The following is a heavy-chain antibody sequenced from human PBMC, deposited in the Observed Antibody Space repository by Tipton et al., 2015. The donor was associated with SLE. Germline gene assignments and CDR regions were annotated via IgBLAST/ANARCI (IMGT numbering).Heavy chain of an antibody. CDR2: IYSAGST. D-gene: IGHD3-22*01. V-gene: IGHV3-53*05. CDR1: GFTVSSSY. J-gene: IGHJ4*02. CDR3: ARYFYDSSGVCLFDL. Sequence: GSLRLSCAASGFTVSSSYMSWVRQAPGKGLEWVSVIYSAGSTYYADSVKGRFTISRDNSKNTLYLQMNSLRAEDTAVYYCARYFYDSSGVCLFDLWGQGTLFTVSS.